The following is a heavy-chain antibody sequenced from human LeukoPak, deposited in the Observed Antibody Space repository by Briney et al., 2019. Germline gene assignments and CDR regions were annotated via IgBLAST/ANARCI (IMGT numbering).Heavy chain of an antibody. J-gene: IGHJ6*02. CDR2: INHSGST. D-gene: IGHD2-21*02. V-gene: IGHV4-34*01. CDR3: ARAPIVVVTAIASYYYYYGMDV. CDR1: GGSFSGYY. Sequence: PSETLSLTCAVYGGSFSGYYWSWIRQPPGKGLEWIGEINHSGSTNYNPSLKRRVTISVDTSKNQFSLKLSSVTAADAAVYYCARAPIVVVTAIASYYYYYGMDVWGQGTTVTVSS.